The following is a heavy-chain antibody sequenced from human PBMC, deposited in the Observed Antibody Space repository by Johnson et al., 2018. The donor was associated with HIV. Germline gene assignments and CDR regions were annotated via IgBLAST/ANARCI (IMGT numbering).Heavy chain of an antibody. Sequence: QMQLVESGGGVVQPGRSLILSCAASGFTFRRYSMDWVRQAPGKGLEWVAVIWYDGSNKYYADSVKGRFTISRDNSKNTLYLQMNSLRAEDTAVYYCAKAHGFGEFMIAFDIWGQGTMVTVSS. CDR1: GFTFRRYS. CDR3: AKAHGFGEFMIAFDI. J-gene: IGHJ3*02. D-gene: IGHD3-10*01. V-gene: IGHV3-33*06. CDR2: IWYDGSNK.